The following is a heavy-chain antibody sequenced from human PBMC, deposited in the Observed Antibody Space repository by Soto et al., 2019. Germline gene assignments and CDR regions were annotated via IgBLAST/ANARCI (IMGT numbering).Heavy chain of an antibody. Sequence: EVQLLESGGGLVQPGGSLRLSCAASGFNFVNYAMTWVRQAPGKGLEWVSTITGRGGTTYYADSVKGRFTISSDNSKNTLFLHMNSLRVEDTALYYCAKGGSGPEFDYWGQGTLVTVSS. J-gene: IGHJ4*02. V-gene: IGHV3-23*01. CDR1: GFNFVNYA. D-gene: IGHD2-15*01. CDR2: ITGRGGTT. CDR3: AKGGSGPEFDY.